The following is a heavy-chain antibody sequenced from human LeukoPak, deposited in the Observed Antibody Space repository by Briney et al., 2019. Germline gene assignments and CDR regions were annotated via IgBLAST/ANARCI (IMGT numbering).Heavy chain of an antibody. J-gene: IGHJ4*02. CDR2: INHSGST. Sequence: SETLSLTCAVYGGSFSGYYWSWIRQPPGKGLEWIGEINHSGSTNYNPSLKSRVTVLLDTSKNQFSLTLNSVTAADTAVYYCATGIDRSKTGYWGQGTLVTVSS. CDR1: GGSFSGYY. CDR3: ATGIDRSKTGY. D-gene: IGHD2-2*01. V-gene: IGHV4-34*01.